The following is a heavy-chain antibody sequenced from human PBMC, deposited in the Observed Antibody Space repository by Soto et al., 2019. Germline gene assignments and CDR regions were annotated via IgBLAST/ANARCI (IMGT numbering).Heavy chain of an antibody. D-gene: IGHD6-13*01. CDR2: IYYSGST. CDR1: GGSFSGSYY. CDR3: AREYSSSWYSYFDY. Sequence: SETLSLTCAVYGGSFSGSYYWSWIRQPPGKGLEWIGYIYYSGSTNYNPSLKSRVTISVDTSKNQFSLKLSSVTAADTAVYYCAREYSSSWYSYFDYWGQGTLVTVSS. J-gene: IGHJ4*02. V-gene: IGHV4-61*01.